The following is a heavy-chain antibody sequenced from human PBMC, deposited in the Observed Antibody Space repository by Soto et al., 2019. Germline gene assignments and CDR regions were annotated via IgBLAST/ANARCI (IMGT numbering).Heavy chain of an antibody. CDR3: ARTDSRGHWDAWF. J-gene: IGHJ4*02. CDR2: TYYSGYT. Sequence: SETLSLTCTVSGASNSDHKWHWIRQPPGMGLEWIGYTYYSGYTSYNPSLKSRITISVDTSKNQFSLTLNSVTAADTAVYYCARTDSRGHWDAWFWGQGTLVTVSS. D-gene: IGHD3-22*01. V-gene: IGHV4-59*11. CDR1: GASNSDHK.